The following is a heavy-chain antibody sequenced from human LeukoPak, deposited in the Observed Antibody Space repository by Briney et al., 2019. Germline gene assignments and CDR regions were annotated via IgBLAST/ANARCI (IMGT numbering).Heavy chain of an antibody. CDR2: ISSSSSYI. CDR3: ARDKITIFGVVISDAFDI. V-gene: IGHV3-21*01. D-gene: IGHD3-3*01. CDR1: GFIFSNYW. Sequence: PGGSLRLSCSASGFIFSNYWMSWLRQAPGKGLEWVSSISSSSSYIYYADSVKGRFTISRDNAKNSLYLQMNSLRAEDTAVYYCARDKITIFGVVISDAFDIWGQGTMVTVSS. J-gene: IGHJ3*02.